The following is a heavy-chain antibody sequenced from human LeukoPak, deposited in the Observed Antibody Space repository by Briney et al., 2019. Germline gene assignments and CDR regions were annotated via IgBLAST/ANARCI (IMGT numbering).Heavy chain of an antibody. CDR3: AKDQQQLASFDY. V-gene: IGHV3-23*01. J-gene: IGHJ4*02. D-gene: IGHD6-13*01. CDR1: GFSFNNYG. CDR2: ISSSGGST. Sequence: LTGGSLRLSCAATGFSFNNYGMSWVRQAPGKGLEWVSGISSSGGSTYYADSVKGRFTISRDNSKNTLYLQMNSLRAEDTAVYYCAKDQQQLASFDYWGQGTPVTVSS.